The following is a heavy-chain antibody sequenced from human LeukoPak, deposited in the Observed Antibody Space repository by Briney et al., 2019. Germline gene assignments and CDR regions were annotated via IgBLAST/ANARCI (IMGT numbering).Heavy chain of an antibody. Sequence: ASVKVSCKASGYTFTSYYMHWVRQAPGQGLEWMGIINPSGGSTSYAQRFQGRVTMTRDTSTSTVYMELSSLRSEDTAVYYCARKDCGGDCLDYWGQGTLVTVSS. CDR1: GYTFTSYY. J-gene: IGHJ4*02. CDR2: INPSGGST. V-gene: IGHV1-46*01. CDR3: ARKDCGGDCLDY. D-gene: IGHD2-21*02.